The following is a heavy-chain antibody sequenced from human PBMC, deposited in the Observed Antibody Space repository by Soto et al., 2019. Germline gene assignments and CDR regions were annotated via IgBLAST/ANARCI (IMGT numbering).Heavy chain of an antibody. J-gene: IGHJ6*03. CDR1: GGSIRSSDYY. D-gene: IGHD6-19*01. CDR2: VYFGGGT. Sequence: SQETLSHTYTVSGGSIRSSDYYGGWMLLPPGKGLEWIGSVYFGGGTYQNPSLKSRVTISVDTSKKWFSLRLSSVSAADTAVYYCARGRLSGRLYYFYMAVCCKGTTVT. V-gene: IGHV4-39*01. CDR3: ARGRLSGRLYYFYMAV.